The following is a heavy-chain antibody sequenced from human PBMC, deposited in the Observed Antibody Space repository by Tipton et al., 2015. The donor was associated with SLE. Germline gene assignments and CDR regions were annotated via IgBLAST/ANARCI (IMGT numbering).Heavy chain of an antibody. Sequence: SLRLSCAASGFTFSSYWMHWVRQAPGKGLVWVSRINSDGSSTSYADSVKGRFTISRDNAKNTVYLQMNSLRAEDTAVYYCARGTRYSSSSDAFDIWGQGTMVTVSS. J-gene: IGHJ3*02. CDR2: INSDGSST. V-gene: IGHV3-74*01. CDR1: GFTFSSYW. CDR3: ARGTRYSSSSDAFDI. D-gene: IGHD6-6*01.